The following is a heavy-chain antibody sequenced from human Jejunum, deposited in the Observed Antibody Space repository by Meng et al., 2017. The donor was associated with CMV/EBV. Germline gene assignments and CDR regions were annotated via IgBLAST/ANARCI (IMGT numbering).Heavy chain of an antibody. CDR3: ATTGPSRRYSGSYYYDY. J-gene: IGHJ4*02. Sequence: FSSFSMNWVRQAPGKGLEWVSYISSSSSTIYYADSVKGRFTISRDNAKNSLYLQMNSLRAEDTAVYYCATTGPSRRYSGSYYYDYWGQGTLVTVSS. CDR2: ISSSSSTI. CDR1: FSSFS. V-gene: IGHV3-48*04. D-gene: IGHD1-26*01.